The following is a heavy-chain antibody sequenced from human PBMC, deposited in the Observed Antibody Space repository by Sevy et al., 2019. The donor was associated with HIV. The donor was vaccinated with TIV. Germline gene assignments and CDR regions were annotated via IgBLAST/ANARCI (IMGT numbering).Heavy chain of an antibody. D-gene: IGHD6-6*01. Sequence: GGSLRLSCAASGFTFSSYSMNWVRQAPGKGLEWVSYISSSSSTIYYADSVKGRFTISRDNAKNSLYMQMNSLRDEDTAVYSCASYSSSSGYYYGMDVWGQGTTVTVSS. V-gene: IGHV3-48*02. CDR1: GFTFSSYS. J-gene: IGHJ6*02. CDR2: ISSSSSTI. CDR3: ASYSSSSGYYYGMDV.